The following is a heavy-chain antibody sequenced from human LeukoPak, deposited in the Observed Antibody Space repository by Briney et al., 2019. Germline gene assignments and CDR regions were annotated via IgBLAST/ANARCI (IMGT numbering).Heavy chain of an antibody. Sequence: GGSLRLSCAASGFTFSSYSMNWVRQAPGKGLEWVSAMSGSGGITYYADSVKGRFTISRDNSKNTLYLQMNSLRVEDTAVYYRVKLTLWGDESSSNRWFDPWGQGTLVTVSS. D-gene: IGHD3-22*01. CDR1: GFTFSSYS. CDR3: VKLTLWGDESSSNRWFDP. V-gene: IGHV3-23*01. J-gene: IGHJ5*02. CDR2: MSGSGGIT.